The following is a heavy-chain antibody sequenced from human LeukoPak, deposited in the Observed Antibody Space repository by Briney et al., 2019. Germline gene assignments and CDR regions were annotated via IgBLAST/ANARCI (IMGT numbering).Heavy chain of an antibody. D-gene: IGHD3-22*01. V-gene: IGHV1-18*01. CDR3: ARDSYYYDSSGYYYGGAFDY. CDR2: ISAYNGNT. CDR1: GFTFTSSA. J-gene: IGHJ4*02. Sequence: GASVKVSCKASGFTFTSSAMQWVRQAPGQGLEWMGWISAYNGNTNYAQKLQGRVTMTTDTSTSTAYMELRSLRSDDTAVYYCARDSYYYDSSGYYYGGAFDYWGQGTLVTVSS.